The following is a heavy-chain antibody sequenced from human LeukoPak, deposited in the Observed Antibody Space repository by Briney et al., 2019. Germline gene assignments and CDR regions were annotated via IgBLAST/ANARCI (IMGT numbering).Heavy chain of an antibody. V-gene: IGHV4-39*01. CDR3: ATSYYQYFRF. CDR1: GGSISSTSYY. D-gene: IGHD1-26*01. J-gene: IGHJ1*01. CDR2: FDYSGIT. Sequence: PSETLSLTCSVSGGSISSTSYYWGWLRQPPGKGLEWIGTFDYSGITYYNPSLKSRVTISVDTSKNQFSLKMTSVTAADTAVYYCATSYYQYFRFWGQGTLVTVSS.